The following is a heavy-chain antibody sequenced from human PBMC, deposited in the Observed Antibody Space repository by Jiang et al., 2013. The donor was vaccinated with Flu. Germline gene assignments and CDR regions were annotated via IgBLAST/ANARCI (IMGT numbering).Heavy chain of an antibody. J-gene: IGHJ4*02. D-gene: IGHD2-15*01. Sequence: QLLESGGGLVQPGGSLRLSCAASGFTFSSYAMSWVRQAPGKGLEWVSAISGSGGSTYYADSVKGRFTISRDNSKNTLYLQMNSLRAEDTAVYYCAKDVIVNVRGLLRNGANYWGQGTLVTVSS. CDR1: GFTFSSYA. CDR3: AKDVIVNVRGLLRNGANY. V-gene: IGHV3-23*01. CDR2: ISGSGGST.